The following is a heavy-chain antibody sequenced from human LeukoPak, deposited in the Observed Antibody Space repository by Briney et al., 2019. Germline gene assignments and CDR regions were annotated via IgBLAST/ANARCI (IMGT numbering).Heavy chain of an antibody. CDR3: ARSSAVAGTEYFQH. D-gene: IGHD6-19*01. V-gene: IGHV4-34*01. Sequence: ASEPLSLTCAVYGGSFSGYYWSWIRQPPGKGLEWIGEMNHSGSTNYNRSLKSRVTISLDTSKSQFSLKLSSVTAADTAVYYCARSSAVAGTEYFQHWGQGTLVTVSS. J-gene: IGHJ1*01. CDR2: MNHSGST. CDR1: GGSFSGYY.